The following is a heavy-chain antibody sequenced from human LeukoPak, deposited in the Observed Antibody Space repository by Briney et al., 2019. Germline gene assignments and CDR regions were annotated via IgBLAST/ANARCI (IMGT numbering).Heavy chain of an antibody. D-gene: IGHD2-21*02. Sequence: ASVKVSCKASGYTFTSYGINWVRQAPGQGLEWMGWISAYNGYTNYAQKLQGRVTMTTDTSTNTAYMKLRSLRSDDSAVYYCARDGLAYCGGDCYFDSWGQGTLVTVSS. V-gene: IGHV1-18*01. CDR2: ISAYNGYT. CDR1: GYTFTSYG. CDR3: ARDGLAYCGGDCYFDS. J-gene: IGHJ4*02.